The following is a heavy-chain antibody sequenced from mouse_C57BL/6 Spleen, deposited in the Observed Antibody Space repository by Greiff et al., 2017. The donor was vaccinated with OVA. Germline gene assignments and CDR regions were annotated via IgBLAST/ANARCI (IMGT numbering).Heavy chain of an antibody. CDR3: ARYDYDGDYFDY. CDR2: ISGGGGNT. V-gene: IGHV5-9*01. CDR1: GFTFSSYT. J-gene: IGHJ2*01. Sequence: EVMLVESGGGLVKPGGSLKLSCAASGFTFSSYTMSWVRQTPEKRLEWVATISGGGGNTYYPDSVKGRFTISRDNAKNTLYLQMSSLRSEDTALYYCARYDYDGDYFDYWGQGTTLTVSS. D-gene: IGHD2-4*01.